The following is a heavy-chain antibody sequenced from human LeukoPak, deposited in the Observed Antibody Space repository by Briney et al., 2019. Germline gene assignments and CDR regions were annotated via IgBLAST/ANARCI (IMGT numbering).Heavy chain of an antibody. CDR3: ARRYCSGGSCYQYFDY. D-gene: IGHD2-15*01. CDR1: GFTFSSYW. V-gene: IGHV3-7*01. J-gene: IGHJ4*02. CDR2: IKQDGSDK. Sequence: GGSLRLSCAASGFTFSSYWMTWVRQAPGKGLEWVANIKQDGSDKYYVDSVKGRFTISRDNAKKTLYLQMNSLRVEDTAVYYCARRYCSGGSCYQYFDYWGQGTLVTVSS.